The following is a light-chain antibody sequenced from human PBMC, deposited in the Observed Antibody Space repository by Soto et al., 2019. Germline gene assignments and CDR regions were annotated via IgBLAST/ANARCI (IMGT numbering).Light chain of an antibody. V-gene: IGKV1-5*03. CDR3: QQYKTYWT. CDR1: QSVSSW. J-gene: IGKJ1*01. CDR2: NAS. Sequence: DIQMTQSPSTLSASVGDRVTISCRASQSVSSWLAWFQQKPGKAPQLLIYNASSLQSGVSSRFSGGGSGTEFTLTISSLQPDDFATYYCQQYKTYWTFGPGTKV.